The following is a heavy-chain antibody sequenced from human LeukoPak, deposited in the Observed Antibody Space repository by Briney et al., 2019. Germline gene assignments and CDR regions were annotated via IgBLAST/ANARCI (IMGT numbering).Heavy chain of an antibody. D-gene: IGHD3-3*01. J-gene: IGHJ4*02. CDR3: ASDISSITIFGVARDY. Sequence: GGSLRLSCAASGFTFSSYSMNWVRQAPGKGLEWVSYISSSSTIYYADSVKGRFTISRDNAKNSLYLQMNSLRAEDTAVYYCASDISSITIFGVARDYWGQGTLVTVSS. CDR2: ISSSSTI. CDR1: GFTFSSYS. V-gene: IGHV3-48*01.